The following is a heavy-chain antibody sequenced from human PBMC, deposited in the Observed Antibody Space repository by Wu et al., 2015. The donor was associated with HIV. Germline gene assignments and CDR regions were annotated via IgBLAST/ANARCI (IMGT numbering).Heavy chain of an antibody. V-gene: IGHV1-2*02. CDR3: ARGEAVAGRGGWFDP. J-gene: IGHJ5*02. Sequence: QVHLVQFGGEVKKPGSSVKVTCKASGDGFTSYAVSWVRQAPGQGLEWMGWINPNRGGTKYAQNFQGRVTMTRDTSIATAYMELNRLRSDDTAIYYCARGEAVAGRGGWFDPWGQGTQVTVSS. CDR2: INPNRGGT. CDR1: GDGFTSYA. D-gene: IGHD6-19*01.